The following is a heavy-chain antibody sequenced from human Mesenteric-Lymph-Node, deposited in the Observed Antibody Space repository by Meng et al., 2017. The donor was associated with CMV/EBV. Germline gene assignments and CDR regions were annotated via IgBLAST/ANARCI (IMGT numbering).Heavy chain of an antibody. CDR3: AKGYGLFNY. CDR2: ISVSGGTT. J-gene: IGHJ4*02. CDR1: GSTFSSYA. D-gene: IGHD3-3*01. Sequence: EVQLLESGGGLVQLGGSLRLSCAASGSTFSSYAMSWVRQAPGKGLEWVSAISVSGGTTYYKDSVKGRFTISRDNSDNMLYLQMNSLRAEDTAVYYCAKGYGLFNYWGRGTLVTVSS. V-gene: IGHV3-23*01.